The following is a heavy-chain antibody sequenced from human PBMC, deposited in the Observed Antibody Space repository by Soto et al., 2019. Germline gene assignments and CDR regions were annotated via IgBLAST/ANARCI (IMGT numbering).Heavy chain of an antibody. CDR1: GFTFRTFA. J-gene: IGHJ4*02. CDR3: ARAPTSRFDY. Sequence: GGSLRLSCAASGFTFRTFAMHWVRQAPGEGLEWVADISSDGDTKYYADSVKGRFTISRDNSKDTLFLQMNSLRPEDTAVYFCARAPTSRFDYWGLGTLVTVSS. V-gene: IGHV3-30-3*01. CDR2: ISSDGDTK.